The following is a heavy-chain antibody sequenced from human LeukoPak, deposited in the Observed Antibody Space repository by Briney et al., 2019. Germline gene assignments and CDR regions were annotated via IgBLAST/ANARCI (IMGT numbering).Heavy chain of an antibody. CDR1: GFTFSSYG. J-gene: IGHJ6*03. D-gene: IGHD6-19*01. CDR2: ISGSGGST. V-gene: IGHV3-23*01. Sequence: PGGSLRLSCAASGFTFSSYGLSWVRQAPGKGLEWVSDISGSGGSTYYADSVKGRFTISRDNSKNTLYLQMNSLRAEDTAVYYCAKSSGWYKLGYYYYYMDVWGKGTTVTISS. CDR3: AKSSGWYKLGYYYYYMDV.